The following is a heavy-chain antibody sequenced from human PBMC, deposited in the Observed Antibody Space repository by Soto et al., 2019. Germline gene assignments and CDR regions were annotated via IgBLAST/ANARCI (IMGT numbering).Heavy chain of an antibody. V-gene: IGHV3-23*01. CDR1: GFSFSSYA. CDR3: AKEAVAGPYYYYYGMDV. Sequence: VQLLESGGGLVQPGGSLRLSCAASGFSFSSYAMSWVRQAPGKGLEWVSGISGSGGSTYYADSVKGRFTISRDKSKNTLYLQIISLRAEDTAVYYCAKEAVAGPYYYYYGMDVWGQGTTVTVSS. D-gene: IGHD6-19*01. J-gene: IGHJ6*02. CDR2: ISGSGGST.